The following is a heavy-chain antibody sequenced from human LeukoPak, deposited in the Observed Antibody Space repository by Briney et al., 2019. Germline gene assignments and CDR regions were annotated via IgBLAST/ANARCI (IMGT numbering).Heavy chain of an antibody. D-gene: IGHD3-3*01. CDR3: ARLREYLGVALFDY. CDR2: IYYSGST. CDR1: GGSISSSSYY. Sequence: SETLSLTCTVSGGSISSSSYYWGWIRQPPGKGLEWIGSIYYSGSTYYNPSLKSRVTISVDTSKNQFSLKLSSVTAADTAVYYCARLREYLGVALFDYWGQGTLVTVSS. V-gene: IGHV4-39*01. J-gene: IGHJ4*02.